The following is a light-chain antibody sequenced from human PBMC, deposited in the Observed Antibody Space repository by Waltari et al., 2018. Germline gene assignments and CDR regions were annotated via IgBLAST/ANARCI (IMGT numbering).Light chain of an antibody. CDR1: QSFRTY. J-gene: IGKJ1*01. CDR3: QQRSNWPGT. Sequence: IVLTQSPATLSLSTGETATLSCRASQSFRTYLAWYQQRPGQPPRLLIYDISKRAAGIPARFSGSGSGTDFTLTISSLEPEDFAIYYCQQRSNWPGTFGQGTKVEIK. CDR2: DIS. V-gene: IGKV3-11*01.